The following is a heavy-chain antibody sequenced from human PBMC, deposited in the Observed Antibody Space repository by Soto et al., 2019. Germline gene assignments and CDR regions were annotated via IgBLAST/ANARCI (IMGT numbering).Heavy chain of an antibody. CDR3: ARDYSSYGPFDY. CDR2: ISGSGGST. Sequence: GSLRLSCAASGFTFSRYAMSWVRQAPGKGLEWVSGISGSGGSTYYADSVKGRFTISRDNSKNTLYLQMNSLRAEDTAVYYCARDYSSYGPFDYWGQGTLVTVSS. J-gene: IGHJ4*02. V-gene: IGHV3-23*01. CDR1: GFTFSRYA. D-gene: IGHD5-18*01.